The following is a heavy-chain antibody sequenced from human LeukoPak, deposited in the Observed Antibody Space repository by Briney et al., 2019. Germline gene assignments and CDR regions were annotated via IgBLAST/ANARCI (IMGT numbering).Heavy chain of an antibody. CDR1: GFTFSSYG. Sequence: GGSLRLSCAASGFTFSSYGMHWVRQAPGKGLEWVAVIWYDGSNKYYADSVKGRFTISRDNSKNTLYLQMNSLRAEDTAVYYCAKGIVGAIYYYYGMDVWGQGTTVTVSS. CDR3: AKGIVGAIYYYYGMDV. J-gene: IGHJ6*02. D-gene: IGHD1-26*01. V-gene: IGHV3-30*02. CDR2: IWYDGSNK.